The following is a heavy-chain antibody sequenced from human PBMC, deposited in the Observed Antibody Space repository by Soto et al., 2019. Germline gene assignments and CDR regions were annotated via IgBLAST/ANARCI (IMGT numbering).Heavy chain of an antibody. CDR3: ANPYGLTHYYYYGMDV. Sequence: SCAASGFTFSSYGMHWVRQAPGKGLEWVAVISYDGSNKYYADSVKGRFTISRDNSKNTLYLQMNSLRAEDTAVYYCANPYGLTHYYYYGMDVWGQGTTVTVSS. V-gene: IGHV3-30*18. D-gene: IGHD3-10*01. CDR2: ISYDGSNK. CDR1: GFTFSSYG. J-gene: IGHJ6*02.